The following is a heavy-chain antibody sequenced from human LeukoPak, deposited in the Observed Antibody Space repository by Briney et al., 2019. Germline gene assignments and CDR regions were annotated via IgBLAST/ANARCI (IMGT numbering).Heavy chain of an antibody. CDR3: ARRRSPSNGDWFDP. CDR2: IYWNDGK. J-gene: IGHJ5*02. CDR1: GFSLSTGGVA. D-gene: IGHD4-17*01. V-gene: IGHV2-5*01. Sequence: ESGPTLMKPTQTLTLTCTFSGFSLSTGGVAVGWFRQPPGGALEWLALIYWNDGKYYSPSLKSRLTIAKDTSKNQVVLTMTNMDPVDTATFYCARRRSPSNGDWFDPWGQGTLVTVSS.